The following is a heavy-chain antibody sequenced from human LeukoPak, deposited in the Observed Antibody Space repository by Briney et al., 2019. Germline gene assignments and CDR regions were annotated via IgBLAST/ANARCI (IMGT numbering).Heavy chain of an antibody. CDR1: GFTFSSYA. V-gene: IGHV3-64*04. J-gene: IGHJ4*02. D-gene: IGHD5-24*01. CDR3: ARGAGYNYPYYFDY. CDR2: ISSNGGST. Sequence: HPGGSLRLSCSASGFTFSSYAMHWVRQAPGKGLEYVSAISSNGGSTYYADSVKGRFTISRDNPKNTLYLQMNSLRAEDTAVYYCARGAGYNYPYYFDYWGQGTLVTVSS.